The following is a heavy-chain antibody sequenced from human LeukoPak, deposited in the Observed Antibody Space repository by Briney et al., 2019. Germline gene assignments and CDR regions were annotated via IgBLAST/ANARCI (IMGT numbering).Heavy chain of an antibody. V-gene: IGHV4-39*01. J-gene: IGHJ4*02. CDR1: GGSISSSSYY. CDR3: AGRYYDFWSGSKEIFDY. CDR2: IYYSGST. D-gene: IGHD3-3*01. Sequence: SETLSLTCTVSGGSISSSSYYWGWIRQPPGKGLEWIGSIYYSGSTYYNPSLKSRVTISVDTSKNQFSLKLSSVTAADTAVYYCAGRYYDFWSGSKEIFDYWGQGTLVAVSS.